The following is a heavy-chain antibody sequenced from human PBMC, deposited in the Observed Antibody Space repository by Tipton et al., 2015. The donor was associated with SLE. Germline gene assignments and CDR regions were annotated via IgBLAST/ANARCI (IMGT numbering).Heavy chain of an antibody. CDR2: IYYSGST. CDR3: ARAADSSGYYDY. CDR1: GGSISSSNW. J-gene: IGHJ4*02. D-gene: IGHD3-22*01. Sequence: TLSLTCAVSGGSISSSNWWSWVRQPPGKGLEWIGYIYYSGSTNYNPSLKSRVTISVDTSKNQFSLKVSSVTAADTAVYYCARAADSSGYYDYWGQGMLVTVSS. V-gene: IGHV4-4*02.